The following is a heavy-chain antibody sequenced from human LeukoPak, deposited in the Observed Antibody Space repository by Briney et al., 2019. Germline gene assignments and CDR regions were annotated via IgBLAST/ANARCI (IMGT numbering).Heavy chain of an antibody. J-gene: IGHJ4*02. Sequence: PSETLSLTCTVSGASISSSIYYWGWIRQPPEKGLEWIGSISYSGSTYYNPSLKSRVTISVDTSKNQLSLKLSSVTAADTAVYYCARHYRRTSSGWPPSDYWGQGTLVTVSS. CDR1: GASISSSIYY. V-gene: IGHV4-39*01. CDR2: ISYSGST. D-gene: IGHD6-19*01. CDR3: ARHYRRTSSGWPPSDY.